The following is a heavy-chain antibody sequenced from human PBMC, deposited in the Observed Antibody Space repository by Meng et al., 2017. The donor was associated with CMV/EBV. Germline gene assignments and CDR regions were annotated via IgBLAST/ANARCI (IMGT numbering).Heavy chain of an antibody. Sequence: GESLKISCAASGFTFSSYSMNWVRQAPGKGLEWVSSISSSSSYIYYADSVKGRFTISRDNSKNSLYLQMSSLRAEDTAVYYCARDRLIVEVPAAIRVNWFDPWGQGTLVTVSS. CDR1: GFTFSSYS. CDR2: ISSSSSYI. J-gene: IGHJ5*02. V-gene: IGHV3-21*01. CDR3: ARDRLIVEVPAAIRVNWFDP. D-gene: IGHD2-2*02.